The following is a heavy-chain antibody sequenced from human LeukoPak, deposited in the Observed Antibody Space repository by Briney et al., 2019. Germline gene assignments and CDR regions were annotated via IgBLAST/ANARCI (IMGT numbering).Heavy chain of an antibody. J-gene: IGHJ4*02. Sequence: GGSLRLSCAASGFTFSSYTMSWVRQAPGKGPEWVAIISASGGRTYHADSVQGRFIISRDTSDNTVYLHMNSLRAEDTAVYYCAKQRPYYDFWGPFDYWGQGIPVLVSS. CDR3: AKQRPYYDFWGPFDY. D-gene: IGHD3/OR15-3a*01. CDR2: ISASGGRT. CDR1: GFTFSSYT. V-gene: IGHV3-23*01.